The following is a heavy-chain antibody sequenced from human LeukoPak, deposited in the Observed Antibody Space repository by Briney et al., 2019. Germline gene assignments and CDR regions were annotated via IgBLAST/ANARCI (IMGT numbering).Heavy chain of an antibody. CDR2: THYRGDI. J-gene: IGHJ4*02. Sequence: KPSETLSLTCSVSGASVSSDYWNWLRQSPGRGLEWIGYTHYRGDINYNPSLKSRLTMSVDASSNQVSLKLSSVTAADAAVYYCGRNLGSGSDHWGQGTLVTVSS. CDR3: GRNLGSGSDH. D-gene: IGHD3-10*01. V-gene: IGHV4-59*02. CDR1: GASVSSDY.